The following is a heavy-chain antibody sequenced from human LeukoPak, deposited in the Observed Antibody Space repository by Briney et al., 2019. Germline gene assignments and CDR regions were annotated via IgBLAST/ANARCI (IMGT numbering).Heavy chain of an antibody. J-gene: IGHJ4*02. CDR2: ISSSSSYI. Sequence: GGSLRLSCAASGFTFSSYSMNWVRQAPGKGLEWVSSISSSSSYIYYADSVKGRFTISRDNAKNSLYLQMNSLRAEDTAVYYCARDGVAVAGLDSWGQGTLVTVSS. D-gene: IGHD6-19*01. V-gene: IGHV3-21*01. CDR3: ARDGVAVAGLDS. CDR1: GFTFSSYS.